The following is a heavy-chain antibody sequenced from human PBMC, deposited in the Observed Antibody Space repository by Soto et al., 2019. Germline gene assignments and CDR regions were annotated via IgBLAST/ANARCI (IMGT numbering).Heavy chain of an antibody. CDR3: ASLAYCGGDCYVSWFDP. CDR2: IYPGDSDT. J-gene: IGHJ5*02. D-gene: IGHD2-21*01. CDR1: GYSFTSYW. Sequence: GESLKISCKGSGYSFTSYWIGWVRQMPGKGLEWMGIIYPGDSDTRYSPSFQGQVTISADKSISTAYLQWSSLKASDTAMYYCASLAYCGGDCYVSWFDPWGQGTPVTVPS. V-gene: IGHV5-51*01.